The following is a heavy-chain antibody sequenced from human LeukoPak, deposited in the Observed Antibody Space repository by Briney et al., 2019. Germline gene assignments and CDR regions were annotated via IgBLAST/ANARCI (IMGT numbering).Heavy chain of an antibody. J-gene: IGHJ4*02. V-gene: IGHV3-23*01. CDR2: ISGSGGGT. CDR3: AKTVVRGVMTYYFDY. CDR1: GFTFAGYA. Sequence: GGSLRLSCAGSGFTFAGYAMSWVRQAPGKGLGWFSAISGSGGGTYYADSVKGRFTISRDNSKNTLYLQMNSLRAEDTAVYYCAKTVVRGVMTYYFDYWGQGTLVTVSS. D-gene: IGHD3-10*01.